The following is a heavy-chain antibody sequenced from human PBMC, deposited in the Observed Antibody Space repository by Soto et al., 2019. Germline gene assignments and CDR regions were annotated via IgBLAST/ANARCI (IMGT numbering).Heavy chain of an antibody. V-gene: IGHV3-30*18. CDR1: GFTFSSYG. J-gene: IGHJ3*02. CDR3: AKDQGGFRSAFDI. CDR2: ISYDGSNK. Sequence: PGGSLRLSCAASGFTFSSYGMHWVRQAPGKGLEWVAVISYDGSNKYYADSVKGRFTISRDNSKNTLYLQMNSLRAEDTAVYYCAKDQGGFRSAFDIWGQGTMVTVS. D-gene: IGHD1-26*01.